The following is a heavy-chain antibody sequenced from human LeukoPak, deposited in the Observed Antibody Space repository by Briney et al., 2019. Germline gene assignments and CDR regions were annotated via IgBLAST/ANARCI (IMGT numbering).Heavy chain of an antibody. D-gene: IGHD2-2*01. J-gene: IGHJ4*02. V-gene: IGHV3-23*01. CDR1: GFTFSNYA. CDR3: ARELGSGSTSCYFDY. CDR2: FSGSGGRT. Sequence: GGSLRLSCAASGFTFSNYAMSWVRQAPGKGLEWVSRFSGSGGRTYYADSVKGRFTVSRDNAKNTLYLQMNSLRVEDTAVYYCARELGSGSTSCYFDYWGQGTLVTVSS.